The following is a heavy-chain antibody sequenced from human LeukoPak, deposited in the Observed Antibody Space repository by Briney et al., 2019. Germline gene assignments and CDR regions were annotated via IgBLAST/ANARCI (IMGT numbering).Heavy chain of an antibody. J-gene: IGHJ4*02. CDR1: GGSISSYY. CDR3: AKWGVVTAFDY. V-gene: IGHV4-59*08. Sequence: SETLSLTCTVSGGSISSYYWSWIRQPPGKGLEWIGYVFYSGTTNYSPSLKSRVTISVDTSKNQFSLKLNSVTAADTAVYYCAKWGVVTAFDYWGQGTLVTVSS. D-gene: IGHD2-21*02. CDR2: VFYSGTT.